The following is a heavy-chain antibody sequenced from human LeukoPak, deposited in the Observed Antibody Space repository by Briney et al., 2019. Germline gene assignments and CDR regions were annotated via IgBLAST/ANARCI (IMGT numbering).Heavy chain of an antibody. CDR3: ARAGRAASGYSYGYYFDY. Sequence: SETLSLTCTVSGGSLSSYYWSWIRQPPGKGLEWIGYIYYSGSTNYNPSLKSRVTISVDTSKNQFSLKLSSVTAADTAVYYCARAGRAASGYSYGYYFDYWGQGTLVTVSS. CDR1: GGSLSSYY. J-gene: IGHJ4*02. CDR2: IYYSGST. V-gene: IGHV4-59*01. D-gene: IGHD5-18*01.